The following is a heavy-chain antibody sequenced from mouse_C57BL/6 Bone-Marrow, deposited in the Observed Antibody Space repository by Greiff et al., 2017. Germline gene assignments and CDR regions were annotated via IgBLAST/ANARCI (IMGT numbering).Heavy chain of an antibody. J-gene: IGHJ2*01. Sequence: VKLQQPGAELVKPGASVKMSCKASGFTFTSYWITWVKQRPGQGLEWIGDIYPGSGSTNYNEKFKSKATLTVDTSSSTAYMQLSSLTSEDSAVYYCARRKVYCDYYFDYWGKGTTLTVSS. CDR3: ARRKVYCDYYFDY. D-gene: IGHD2-4*01. CDR1: GFTFTSYW. CDR2: IYPGSGST. V-gene: IGHV1-55*01.